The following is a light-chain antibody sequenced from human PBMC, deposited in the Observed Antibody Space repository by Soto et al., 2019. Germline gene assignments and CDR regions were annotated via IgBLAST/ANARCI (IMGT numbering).Light chain of an antibody. J-gene: IGKJ4*01. V-gene: IGKV1-39*01. CDR2: AAS. CDR1: QSISTF. CDR3: QQSDSIPVS. Sequence: DIQMTQSPSSLSASVGDRVIITCRASQSISTFLNWYQHKPGKAPKLLIYAASSLQSGVPSRFSGSGSGTDFTLTISSLQPEDFATYYCQQSDSIPVSFGGGTKVET.